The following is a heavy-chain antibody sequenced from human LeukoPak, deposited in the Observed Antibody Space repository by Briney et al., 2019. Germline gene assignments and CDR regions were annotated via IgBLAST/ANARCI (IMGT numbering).Heavy chain of an antibody. V-gene: IGHV3-7*01. J-gene: IGHJ5*02. CDR3: ARRDQVYYYDSGSYDWFDP. CDR2: IKQDESEK. D-gene: IGHD3-10*01. Sequence: GESLRLSCTASGFTFSNFWMGWVRQAPGKGLEWVANIKQDESEKYYVDAVKGRFTISRDNAKNALYLQMNSLRTEDTAVYYCARRDQVYYYDSGSYDWFDPWGQGTLVTVSS. CDR1: GFTFSNFW.